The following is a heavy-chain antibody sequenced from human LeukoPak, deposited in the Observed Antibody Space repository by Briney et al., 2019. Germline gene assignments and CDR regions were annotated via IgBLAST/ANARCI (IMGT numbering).Heavy chain of an antibody. CDR1: GFTVTSNY. V-gene: IGHV3-53*01. CDR3: AGEWYFDY. CDR2: LYSGGTA. J-gene: IGHJ4*02. Sequence: GSLRLSCAASGFTVTSNYMSWVRQAPGKGLEWVSTLYSGGTAYYADSVKGRFTISRDNSKNTLFLQMNSLRAEDTAVYYCAGEWYFDYWGQGTLVTVSS.